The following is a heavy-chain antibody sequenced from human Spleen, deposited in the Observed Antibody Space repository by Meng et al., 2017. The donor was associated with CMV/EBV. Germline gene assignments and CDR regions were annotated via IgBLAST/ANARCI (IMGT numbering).Heavy chain of an antibody. V-gene: IGHV3-23*01. CDR2: ISGSGGST. J-gene: IGHJ4*01. CDR1: GFTFSSYA. Sequence: GESLKISCAASGFTFSSYAMSWVRQAPGKGLEWVSAISGSGGSTYYADSVQGRFTISRDNSKSTLYLQMNSLRAEDTAVYYCARGDWNLYFFDSWGQGILVTVSS. CDR3: ARGDWNLYFFDS. D-gene: IGHD1-1*01.